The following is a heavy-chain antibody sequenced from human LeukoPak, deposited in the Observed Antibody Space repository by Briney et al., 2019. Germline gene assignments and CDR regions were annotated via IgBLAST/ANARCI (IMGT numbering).Heavy chain of an antibody. V-gene: IGHV3-23*01. J-gene: IGHJ4*02. CDR2: ISGSGDST. Sequence: GGSLRPSCAASGFTFSSYGMSWVRQAPGKGLEWVSAISGSGDSTYYADSVKGRFTISRDNSKNTLYLQMNSLRAEDTAVYYCAGDKTTGGWYEFDYWGQGTLVTVSS. CDR1: GFTFSSYG. CDR3: AGDKTTGGWYEFDY. D-gene: IGHD6-19*01.